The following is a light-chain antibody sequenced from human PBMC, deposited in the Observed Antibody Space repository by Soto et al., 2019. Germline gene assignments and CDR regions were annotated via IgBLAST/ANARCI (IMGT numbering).Light chain of an antibody. J-gene: IGLJ1*01. Sequence: QSVLTQPPSASGTPGQGVTISCSGSSSNIGSNYVYWYQQLPGTAPKLLIYRNNQRPSGVPDRFSGSKSGTSASLAISGLRSEDEADYYCAAWDDSLSGSYVFGTGTK. V-gene: IGLV1-47*01. CDR3: AAWDDSLSGSYV. CDR2: RNN. CDR1: SSNIGSNY.